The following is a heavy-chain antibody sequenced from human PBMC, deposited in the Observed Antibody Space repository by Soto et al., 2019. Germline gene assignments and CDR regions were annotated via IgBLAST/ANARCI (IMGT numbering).Heavy chain of an antibody. V-gene: IGHV1-18*01. CDR1: GFTFTCYA. CDR2: ISAYNGNT. CDR3: AREAPQPIGSSWYLPYYYYMDV. D-gene: IGHD6-13*01. J-gene: IGHJ6*03. Sequence: ASVKVSCKASGFTFTCYAICWARQAPGQGLEWMGWISAYNGNTNYAQKLQGRVTMTTDTSTSTAYMELRSLRSDDTAVYYCAREAPQPIGSSWYLPYYYYMDVWGKGTTVTVSS.